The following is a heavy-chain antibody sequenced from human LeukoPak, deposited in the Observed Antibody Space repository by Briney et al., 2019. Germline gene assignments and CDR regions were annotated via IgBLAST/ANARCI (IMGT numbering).Heavy chain of an antibody. CDR2: VSGRGSDT. J-gene: IGHJ6*02. CDR3: AKELRCSGGRCQSDRVYTYYGMDV. D-gene: IGHD2-15*01. CDR1: GFTFSNYA. Sequence: PGGSLRLSCAASGFTFSNYAMSWVRQAPGRGLEWVAGVSGRGSDTYYTDSVKGRFTISRDNSKNTLYLQMNSLRADDTAVYYCAKELRCSGGRCQSDRVYTYYGMDVWGQGTTVTVSS. V-gene: IGHV3-23*01.